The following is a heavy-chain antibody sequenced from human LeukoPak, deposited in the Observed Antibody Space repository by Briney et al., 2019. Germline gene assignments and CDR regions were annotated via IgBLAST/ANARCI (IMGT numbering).Heavy chain of an antibody. V-gene: IGHV1-69*06. CDR1: GGTFSSYA. CDR2: IIPIFGTA. D-gene: IGHD3-22*01. Sequence: ASVKVSCKASGGTFSSYAISWVRQAPGQGLEWMGGIIPIFGTANYAQKFQGRVTITADKSTSTAYMELSSLRSEDTAVYYCARGVRYYDSSGYYDWFDPWGQGTLVTVSS. J-gene: IGHJ5*02. CDR3: ARGVRYYDSSGYYDWFDP.